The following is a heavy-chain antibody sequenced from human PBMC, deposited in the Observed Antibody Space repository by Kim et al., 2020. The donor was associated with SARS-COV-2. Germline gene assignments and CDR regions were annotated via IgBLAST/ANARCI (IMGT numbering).Heavy chain of an antibody. Sequence: SETLSLTCTVSGGSISSYYWSWIRQPPGKGLEWIGYIYYSGSTNYNPSLKSRVTISVDTSKNQFSLKLSSVTAADTAVYYFARWRGRGYSGYDAFDYWG. V-gene: IGHV4-59*01. CDR2: IYYSGST. D-gene: IGHD5-12*01. CDR3: ARWRGRGYSGYDAFDY. CDR1: GGSISSYY. J-gene: IGHJ4*01.